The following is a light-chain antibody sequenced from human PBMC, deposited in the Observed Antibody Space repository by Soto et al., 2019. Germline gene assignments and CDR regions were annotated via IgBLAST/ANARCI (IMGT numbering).Light chain of an antibody. J-gene: IGLJ3*02. CDR2: EVS. CDR1: SSDVGGYNY. V-gene: IGLV2-14*01. Sequence: QSALTQPASVSGSPGQSITIACTGTSSDVGGYNYVSWYQQEPGKAPKLMIYEVSNRPSGVSNRFSGSKSGNTASLTISGLQAEDEADYYCNSYTSSSTWVFGGGTKVTVL. CDR3: NSYTSSSTWV.